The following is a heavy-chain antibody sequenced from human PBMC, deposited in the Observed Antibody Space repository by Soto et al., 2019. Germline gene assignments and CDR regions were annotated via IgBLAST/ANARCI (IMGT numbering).Heavy chain of an antibody. CDR3: VKPIDY. V-gene: IGHV3-64D*06. Sequence: GGSLRLSCSASGFTFSSYNMNWVRQAPGNGLEYLSAISSSGGSTYYADSVKGRFTISRDNSKNTLYLQMSSLRAEDTAVYYCVKPIDYWGQGTLVTVPQ. CDR1: GFTFSSYN. J-gene: IGHJ4*02. CDR2: ISSSGGST.